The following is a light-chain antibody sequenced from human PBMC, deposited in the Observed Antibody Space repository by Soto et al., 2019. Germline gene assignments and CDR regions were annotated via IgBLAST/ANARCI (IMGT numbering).Light chain of an antibody. J-gene: IGLJ1*01. CDR2: DVT. CDR3: CSYAGIYTYV. CDR1: GSDVGGYNY. Sequence: QSVLTQPRSVSGSPGQSVTISCTGTGSDVGGYNYVSWYQEHPGKAPKLMIYDVTKRPSGVPDRFSGSKSGNTASLTISGLQAEYEADYYCCSYAGIYTYVFGTGTKVTVL. V-gene: IGLV2-11*01.